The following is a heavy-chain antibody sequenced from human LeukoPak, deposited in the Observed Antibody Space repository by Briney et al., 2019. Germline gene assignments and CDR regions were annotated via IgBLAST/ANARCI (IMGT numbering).Heavy chain of an antibody. CDR1: GGSLSSYY. Sequence: SETLSLTCTVSGGSLSSYYWSWIRQPPGKGLEWIGYIYYSGSTNYNPSLKSRVTISVDTSKNQFSLKLSSVTAADTVVYYCARVNRRTTVTTTLPDWYFDLWGRGTLVTVSS. V-gene: IGHV4-59*01. J-gene: IGHJ2*01. CDR2: IYYSGST. CDR3: ARVNRRTTVTTTLPDWYFDL. D-gene: IGHD4-17*01.